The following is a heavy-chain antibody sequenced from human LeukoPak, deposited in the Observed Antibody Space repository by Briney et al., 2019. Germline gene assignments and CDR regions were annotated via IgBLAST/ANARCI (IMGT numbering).Heavy chain of an antibody. V-gene: IGHV1-18*01. D-gene: IGHD1-26*01. Sequence: ASVKVSCKASGYTFTSYGISWVRQAPGQGLEWMGWVSAYNGNTNYAQKLQGRVTKNTDTSTSTDYMELWNLRSAHTAVYYCARVAWRELGDAFDIWGQGTMATVSS. CDR1: GYTFTSYG. J-gene: IGHJ3*02. CDR3: ARVAWRELGDAFDI. CDR2: VSAYNGNT.